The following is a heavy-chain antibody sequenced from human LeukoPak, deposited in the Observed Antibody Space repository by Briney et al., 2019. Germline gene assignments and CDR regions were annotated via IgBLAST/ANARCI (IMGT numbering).Heavy chain of an antibody. CDR3: ARGGRGSSWFDN. V-gene: IGHV3-13*01. Sequence: GGSLRLSCAASGFTFKSYDMHWVRQAAGEGLEWVPAIGTAGGTYYPGSVKGRFTISRENAKNSLYLQMNSLRAGDTAVYYCARGGRGSSWFDNWGQGTLVTVSS. J-gene: IGHJ4*02. D-gene: IGHD6-13*01. CDR2: IGTAGGT. CDR1: GFTFKSYD.